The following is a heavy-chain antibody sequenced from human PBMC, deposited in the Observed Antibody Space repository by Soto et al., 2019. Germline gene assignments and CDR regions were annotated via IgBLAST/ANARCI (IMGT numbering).Heavy chain of an antibody. J-gene: IGHJ4*02. CDR1: GYTFTSYA. V-gene: IGHV1-3*01. D-gene: IGHD1-26*01. CDR2: INAGNGNT. Sequence: ASVKVSCKASGYTFTSYAMHWVRQAPGQRLEWMGWINAGNGNTKYSQKFQGRVTFTRDTSAGTVYMQLSSLTSEDTAVYYCARDDSGFSGSHYIGYFNYWGQGALVTVSS. CDR3: ARDDSGFSGSHYIGYFNY.